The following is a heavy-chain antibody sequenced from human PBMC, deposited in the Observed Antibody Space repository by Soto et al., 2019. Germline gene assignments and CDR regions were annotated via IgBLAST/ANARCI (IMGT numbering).Heavy chain of an antibody. J-gene: IGHJ4*02. CDR2: IFYDGNT. CDR1: GGSRRSVDHG. Sequence: PNSGGSRRSVDHGWLLISQQTRKGLEWIGYIFYDGNTYYNPSLKSRLSISKDTSNIQLSLNLNSVTAADTAVYYCARLPHLGYCNRGRCDRDHWGQGTLVTVSS. CDR3: ARLPHLGYCNRGRCDRDH. D-gene: IGHD2-15*01. V-gene: IGHV4-30-4*08.